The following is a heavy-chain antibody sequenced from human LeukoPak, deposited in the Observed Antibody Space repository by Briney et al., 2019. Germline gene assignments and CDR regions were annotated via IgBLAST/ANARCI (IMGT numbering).Heavy chain of an antibody. V-gene: IGHV1-18*04. Sequence: ASVKVSCKASGYTFTSYGITWVRQAPGQGLEWVGWISAYNGNTNYEQKLQGRVTMTRDTSTSTAYMELRSLRSDDTAVYYCARGFDGATPRGGIFKIGGKGKMATFSS. CDR1: GYTFTSYG. D-gene: IGHD3-16*01. J-gene: IGHJ3*02. CDR3: ARGFDGATPRGGIFKI. CDR2: ISAYNGNT.